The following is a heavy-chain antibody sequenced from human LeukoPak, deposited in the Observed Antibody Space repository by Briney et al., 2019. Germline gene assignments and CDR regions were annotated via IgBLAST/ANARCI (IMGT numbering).Heavy chain of an antibody. J-gene: IGHJ5*02. Sequence: GASVKVSCKASGYTFTSYYMHWVRQAPGQGLEWMGIINPSGGSTRYAQRFQGRVTMTRDMSTSTVYMELSSLRSEDTAVYYCARDSVCCSSISCSNRPGLNWFDPWGQGTLVTVSS. CDR1: GYTFTSYY. V-gene: IGHV1-46*01. D-gene: IGHD2-2*01. CDR2: INPSGGST. CDR3: ARDSVCCSSISCSNRPGLNWFDP.